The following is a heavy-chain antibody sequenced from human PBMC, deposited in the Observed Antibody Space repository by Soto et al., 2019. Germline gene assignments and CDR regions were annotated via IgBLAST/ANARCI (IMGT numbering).Heavy chain of an antibody. D-gene: IGHD3-10*01. V-gene: IGHV4-61*01. CDR2: IYYSGST. J-gene: IGHJ6*02. CDR3: ARATMVRGVSYGMDV. Sequence: SETLSLTCTVSGGSVSSGSYYWSWIRQPPGKGLEWIGYIYYSGSTNYNPSLKSRVTISVDTSKNQFSLKLSSVTAADTAVYYCARATMVRGVSYGMDVWGQGTTVTVSS. CDR1: GGSVSSGSYY.